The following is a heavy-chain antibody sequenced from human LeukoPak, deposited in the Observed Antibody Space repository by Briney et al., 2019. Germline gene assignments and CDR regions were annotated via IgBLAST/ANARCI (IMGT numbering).Heavy chain of an antibody. CDR3: ARSITPEGVDY. Sequence: ASVNVSCKASGYTFTSYYMHWVRQAPGQGLEWMGIINPSGGSTSYAQKFQGRVTMTRDTSTSTVYMELSSLRSEDTAVYYCARSITPEGVDYWGQGTLVTVSS. J-gene: IGHJ4*02. CDR2: INPSGGST. V-gene: IGHV1-46*01. CDR1: GYTFTSYY. D-gene: IGHD2/OR15-2a*01.